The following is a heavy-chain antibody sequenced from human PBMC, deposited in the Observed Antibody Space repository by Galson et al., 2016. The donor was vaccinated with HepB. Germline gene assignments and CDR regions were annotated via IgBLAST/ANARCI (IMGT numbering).Heavy chain of an antibody. CDR1: GFSLSTSGVG. Sequence: PALVQPTQTLTLTCTFSGFSLSTSGVGVGSIRQPPGEALEWLALISRNDDKRYSPSLKSSFSITKDTSKNQVVLTMTNMDPVDTANYYCSRRTLHAGHWTFDYWGQGTLVTVSS. CDR3: SRRTLHAGHWTFDY. D-gene: IGHD1-1*01. V-gene: IGHV2-5*01. J-gene: IGHJ4*02. CDR2: ISRNDDK.